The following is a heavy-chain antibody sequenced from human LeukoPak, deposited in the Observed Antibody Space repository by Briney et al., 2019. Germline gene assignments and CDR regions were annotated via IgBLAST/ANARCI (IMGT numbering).Heavy chain of an antibody. CDR3: ARVGQSTVYYDSSGYYSPQNYGMDV. CDR2: IWYDGSNK. CDR1: GFTVSSNY. V-gene: IGHV3-33*08. D-gene: IGHD3-22*01. J-gene: IGHJ6*02. Sequence: GGSLRLSCAASGFTVSSNYMSWVRQAPGKGLEWVAVIWYDGSNKYYADSVKGRFTISRDNSKNTLYLQMNSLRAEDTAVYYCARVGQSTVYYDSSGYYSPQNYGMDVWGQGTTVTVSS.